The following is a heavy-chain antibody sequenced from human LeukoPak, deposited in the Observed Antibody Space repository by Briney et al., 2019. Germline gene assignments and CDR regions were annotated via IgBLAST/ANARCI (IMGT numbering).Heavy chain of an antibody. V-gene: IGHV3-43*02. CDR3: ATWAFYHDLDV. J-gene: IGHJ6*02. D-gene: IGHD1-26*01. CDR2: ISDDGKA. CDR1: GMNFERYA. Sequence: PGGSLRLSCAASGMNFERYAMHWVRQPPGKGLEWVGDISDDGKADYADAVKGRFTVSRDNSKGSLSLQKSSLREEDTALYYSATWAFYHDLDVWGQGTTVIVSS.